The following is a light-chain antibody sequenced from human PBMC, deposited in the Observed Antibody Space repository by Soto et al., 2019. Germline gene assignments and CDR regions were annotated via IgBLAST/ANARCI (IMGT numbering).Light chain of an antibody. CDR2: EVV. Sequence: SELTQPRSTSGSAGQSVAISGTGTKNDIGVYDFVSWYQHHPGKAPRLIIYEVVQRPSGVPGRFSGSKSGNSASLTVSGLQAADEADYFCKSYAGSNTYVFGSGTKVTVL. CDR1: KNDIGVYDF. J-gene: IGLJ1*01. CDR3: KSYAGSNTYV. V-gene: IGLV2-8*01.